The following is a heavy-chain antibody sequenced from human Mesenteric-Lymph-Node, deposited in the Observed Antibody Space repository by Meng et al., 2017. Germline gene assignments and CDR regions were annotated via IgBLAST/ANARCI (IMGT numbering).Heavy chain of an antibody. V-gene: IGHV3-74*01. CDR3: ARCAVAGSESFDY. J-gene: IGHJ4*02. CDR2: ISTDGSRT. CDR1: EFTFSDYW. Sequence: GESLKISCAASEFTFSDYWMHWVRRAPGKGLVWVSRISTDGSRTNYADSVKGRFTISRDNAKNSLYLQMNSLRAEDTAVYYCARCAVAGSESFDYWGQGTLVTVSS. D-gene: IGHD6-19*01.